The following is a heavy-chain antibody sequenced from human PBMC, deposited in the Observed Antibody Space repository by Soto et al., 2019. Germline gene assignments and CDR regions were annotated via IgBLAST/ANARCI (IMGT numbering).Heavy chain of an antibody. Sequence: ASVKVSCKASGYTFTSYDINWVRQATGQGLEWMGWMNPNSGNTGYAQKFQGRVTITRDTSTTTAYMELRSLRSDDTAVYYCARSRPPAGYWGQGTLVTVAS. CDR2: MNPNSGNT. V-gene: IGHV1-8*01. J-gene: IGHJ4*02. CDR3: ARSRPPAGY. CDR1: GYTFTSYD.